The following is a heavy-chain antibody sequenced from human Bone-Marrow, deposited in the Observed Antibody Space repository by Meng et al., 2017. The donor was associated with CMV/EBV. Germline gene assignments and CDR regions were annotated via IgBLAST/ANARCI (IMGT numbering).Heavy chain of an antibody. V-gene: IGHV3-48*03. CDR2: SSSSSSTI. CDR1: GFIFSSYE. J-gene: IGHJ3*02. D-gene: IGHD3-16*01. CDR3: ARNRVWGSYSSAFDI. Sequence: GESLKISCAASGFIFSSYEMNWVRQAPGKGLEWVSYSSSSSSTIYYADSVKGRFTISRDSANKSLNLQMNSLRAEDTAVYYCARNRVWGSYSSAFDIWGQGTMVTVSS.